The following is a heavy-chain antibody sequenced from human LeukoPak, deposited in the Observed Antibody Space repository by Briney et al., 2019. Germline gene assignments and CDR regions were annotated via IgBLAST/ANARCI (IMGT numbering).Heavy chain of an antibody. Sequence: SVKVSCKASGYTFTGYYMHWVRQAPGQGLEWMGRINPNSGGTNYAQKFQGRDTMTRDTSISTAYMELSRLRSDDTAVYYCARGYSYGLDYFDYWGQGNLVTVSS. D-gene: IGHD5-18*01. CDR3: ARGYSYGLDYFDY. CDR2: INPNSGGT. V-gene: IGHV1-2*06. J-gene: IGHJ4*02. CDR1: GYTFTGYY.